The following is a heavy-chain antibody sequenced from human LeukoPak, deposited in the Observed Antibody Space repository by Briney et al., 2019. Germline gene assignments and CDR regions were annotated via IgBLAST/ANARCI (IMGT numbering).Heavy chain of an antibody. Sequence: GASVKVSCKAPGYTFASNGLSWVRQAPGQGLERMGWISVYNGHTNYAQNLQGRVTMTTDTSTSTAYMELRSLRSDDTAVYYCARESVAGTRNYMDVWGKGTTVTVSS. J-gene: IGHJ6*03. CDR2: ISVYNGHT. V-gene: IGHV1-18*01. CDR1: GYTFASNG. CDR3: ARESVAGTRNYMDV. D-gene: IGHD6-19*01.